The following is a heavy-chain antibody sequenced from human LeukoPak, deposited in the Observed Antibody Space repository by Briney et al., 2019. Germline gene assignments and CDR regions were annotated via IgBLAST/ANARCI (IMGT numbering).Heavy chain of an antibody. V-gene: IGHV3-30-3*01. Sequence: PGGSLRLSCAASGFTFSSYAMHWVRQAPGKGLEWVAVISYDGSNKYYADSVKGRFTISRDNAKNSLYLQMNSLRAEDTAVYYCARASYTVTTEYAAYWGQGTLVTVSS. J-gene: IGHJ4*02. CDR1: GFTFSSYA. D-gene: IGHD4-17*01. CDR3: ARASYTVTTEYAAY. CDR2: ISYDGSNK.